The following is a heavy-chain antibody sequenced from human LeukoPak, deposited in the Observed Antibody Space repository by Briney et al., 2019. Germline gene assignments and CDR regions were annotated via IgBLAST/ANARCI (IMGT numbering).Heavy chain of an antibody. D-gene: IGHD3-22*01. CDR3: ARDLGQYYDTSDNWFDP. J-gene: IGHJ5*02. CDR1: GFTFSNYW. Sequence: GGSLRLSCAASGFTFSNYWMHWVRQAPGKGLVWVSRINSDGINTSYADSVKGRFTISRDNAKNTLNLQMNSLRAEDTAEYYCARDLGQYYDTSDNWFDPWGQGTLVTVSS. V-gene: IGHV3-74*01. CDR2: INSDGINT.